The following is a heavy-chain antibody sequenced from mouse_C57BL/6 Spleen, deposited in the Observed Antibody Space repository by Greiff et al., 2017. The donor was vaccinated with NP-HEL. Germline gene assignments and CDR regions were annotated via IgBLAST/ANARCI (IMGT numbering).Heavy chain of an antibody. D-gene: IGHD1-1*01. J-gene: IGHJ2*01. CDR3: TTVYYYGY. V-gene: IGHV14-4*01. CDR2: IDPENGDT. CDR1: GFNIKDDY. Sequence: EVQLQQSGAELVRPGASVKLSCTASGFNIKDDYMHWVKQRPEQGLEWIGWIDPENGDTEYASKFQGKATITADTSSNTAYLQLSSLTSEDTAVYYCTTVYYYGYWGQGTTLTVSS.